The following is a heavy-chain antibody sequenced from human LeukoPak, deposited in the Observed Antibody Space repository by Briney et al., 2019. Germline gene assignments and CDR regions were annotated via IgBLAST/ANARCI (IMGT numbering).Heavy chain of an antibody. V-gene: IGHV1-3*01. J-gene: IGHJ4*02. CDR1: GYTFTSYA. Sequence: ASVKVSCKASGYTFTSYAIHWVRQAPGQRLEWMGWINAGNGNTKYSQKFQGRVTITRNTSASTAYMEMSSLRSEDTAMYYCARGGSGNLPYYFDHWGQGTLVTVSS. D-gene: IGHD1-1*01. CDR2: INAGNGNT. CDR3: ARGGSGNLPYYFDH.